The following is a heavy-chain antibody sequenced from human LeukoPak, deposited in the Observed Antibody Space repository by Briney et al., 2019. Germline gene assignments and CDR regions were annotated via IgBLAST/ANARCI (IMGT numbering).Heavy chain of an antibody. J-gene: IGHJ4*02. CDR1: GGSFSGYY. CDR2: INHSGST. V-gene: IGHV4-34*01. D-gene: IGHD6-13*01. Sequence: RSSETLSLTCAVYGGSFSGYYWSWIRQPPGKGLEWIREINHSGSTNYNPSLKSRVTISVDTSKNQFSLKLSSVTAADTAAYYCARGISNAAAAHFDYWGQGTLVTVSS. CDR3: ARGISNAAAAHFDY.